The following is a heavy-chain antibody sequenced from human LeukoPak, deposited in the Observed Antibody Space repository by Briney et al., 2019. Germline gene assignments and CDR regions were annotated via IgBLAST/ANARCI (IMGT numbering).Heavy chain of an antibody. CDR1: GVSISSSEW. CDR3: GKTDIYFNPIDY. D-gene: IGHD3-9*01. J-gene: IGHJ4*02. Sequence: PSETLSLTCAVSGVSISSSEWWIWVRQTPGQGLDWIGEIHRDGRTRYNPSLKSRVTMSMDYSKNQFSLSVTSVTAADTAIYYCGKTDIYFNPIDYWGPGSLVTVSS. V-gene: IGHV4-4*02. CDR2: IHRDGRT.